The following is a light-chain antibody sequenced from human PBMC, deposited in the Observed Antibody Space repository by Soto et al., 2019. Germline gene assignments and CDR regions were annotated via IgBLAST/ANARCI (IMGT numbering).Light chain of an antibody. CDR1: SSDVGGYNY. J-gene: IGLJ2*01. CDR2: DVS. CDR3: SSYTRSSTRV. V-gene: IGLV2-14*01. Sequence: QSALTQPASVSGSPGQSITISCTGTSSDVGGYNYVSWYQQHPGKAPKVMIYDVSNRPSGVSNRFSGSKSGNTASLTISGLQAEDEADYYCSSYTRSSTRVFGGGTKLNVL.